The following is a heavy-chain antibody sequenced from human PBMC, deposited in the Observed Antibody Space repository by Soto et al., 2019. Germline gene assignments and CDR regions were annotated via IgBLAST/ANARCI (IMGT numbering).Heavy chain of an antibody. D-gene: IGHD1-20*01. J-gene: IGHJ4*02. Sequence: GGSLRLSCVASGFTFSSYAMSWVRQAPGKGLEWVSAISGSGGSTYYADSVKGRFTISRDNSKSTLYLQMNSLRAEDTAVYYCAKEYNYLNLGPIDCWGQGTLVTVSS. V-gene: IGHV3-23*01. CDR2: ISGSGGST. CDR3: AKEYNYLNLGPIDC. CDR1: GFTFSSYA.